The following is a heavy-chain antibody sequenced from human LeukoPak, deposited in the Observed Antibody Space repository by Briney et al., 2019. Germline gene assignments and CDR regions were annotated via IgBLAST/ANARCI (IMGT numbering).Heavy chain of an antibody. CDR2: IYTSGST. J-gene: IGHJ4*02. CDR3: ARDRSGEWFGELDY. Sequence: SETLSLTCTVSDGSISSGSYYWSWIRQPAGKGLEWIGRIYTSGSTNYNPSLKSRVTISVDTSKNQFSLKLSSVTAADTAVYYCARDRSGEWFGELDYWGQGTLVTVSS. D-gene: IGHD3-10*01. CDR1: DGSISSGSYY. V-gene: IGHV4-61*02.